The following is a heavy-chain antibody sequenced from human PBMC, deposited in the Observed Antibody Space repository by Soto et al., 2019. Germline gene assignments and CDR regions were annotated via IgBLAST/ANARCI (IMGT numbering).Heavy chain of an antibody. CDR2: IYHSGST. D-gene: IGHD6-19*01. J-gene: IGHJ5*02. Sequence: PSETLSLTCAVSGGSISSSNWWSWVRQPPGKGLEWIGEIYHSGSTNYNPSLKSRVTISVAKSKNQFSLKLSSVTAADTAVYYCARDSSGYNWFDPWGQGTLVTVSS. V-gene: IGHV4-4*02. CDR3: ARDSSGYNWFDP. CDR1: GGSISSSNW.